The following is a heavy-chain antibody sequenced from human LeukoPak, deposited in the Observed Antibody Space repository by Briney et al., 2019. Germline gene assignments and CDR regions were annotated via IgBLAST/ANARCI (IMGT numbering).Heavy chain of an antibody. CDR1: GITFSKVW. J-gene: IGHJ4*02. Sequence: PGGSLRLSCAASGITFSKVWMSWVRQAPGKGLEWVSYISSSGSTIYYANSVKGRFTISRDNAKNSLYLQMNSLRAEDTAVYYCARDGSGSGNYYNVAGFDYWGQGTLVTVSS. D-gene: IGHD3-10*01. CDR3: ARDGSGSGNYYNVAGFDY. CDR2: ISSSGSTI. V-gene: IGHV3-11*04.